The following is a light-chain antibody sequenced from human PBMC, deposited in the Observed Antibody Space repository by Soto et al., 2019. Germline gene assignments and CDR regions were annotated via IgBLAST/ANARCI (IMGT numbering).Light chain of an antibody. Sequence: EIVMTQSPAILSVSPGERATLSCRASQSISSNLAWYQQKPGQAPRLLIYDASTRATGIPARFSGSGSGTEFTLTISSLQSEDSAVYYCQQFNTWPPFPFGPGTIVHIK. CDR1: QSISSN. J-gene: IGKJ3*01. V-gene: IGKV3-15*01. CDR3: QQFNTWPPFP. CDR2: DAS.